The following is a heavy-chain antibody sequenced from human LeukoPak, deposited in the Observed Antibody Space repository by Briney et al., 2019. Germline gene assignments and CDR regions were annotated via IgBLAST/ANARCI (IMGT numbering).Heavy chain of an antibody. CDR1: GFTFSSYE. D-gene: IGHD3-22*01. CDR3: ARSPGLYYDSSGYPHFDY. CDR2: ISSSGSTI. J-gene: IGHJ4*02. Sequence: GGSLRLSCAASGFTFSSYEMNWVRQAPGKGLEWVSYISSSGSTIYYADSVTGRFTISRDNAKNSLYLQMNSLRAEDTAVYYCARSPGLYYDSSGYPHFDYWGQGTLVTVSS. V-gene: IGHV3-48*03.